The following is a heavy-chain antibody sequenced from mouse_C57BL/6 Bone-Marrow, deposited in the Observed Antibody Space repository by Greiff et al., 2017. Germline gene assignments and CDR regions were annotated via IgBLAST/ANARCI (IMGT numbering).Heavy chain of an antibody. CDR1: GYTFTSYW. CDR3: DIYYGNYGWYFDV. J-gene: IGHJ1*03. CDR2: IYPGSGST. D-gene: IGHD2-1*01. Sequence: VQLQQPGAELVKPGASVKMSCKASGYTFTSYWITWVKQRPGQGLEWIGDIYPGSGSTNYNEKFKSKATLTVDTSSSTAYMQLSSLTSDDSAVYYCDIYYGNYGWYFDVWGTGTTVTVSS. V-gene: IGHV1-55*01.